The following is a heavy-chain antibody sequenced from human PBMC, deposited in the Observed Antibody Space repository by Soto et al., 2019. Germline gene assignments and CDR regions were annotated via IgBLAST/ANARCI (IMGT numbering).Heavy chain of an antibody. CDR1: GGCFSGYY. V-gene: IGHV4-34*01. J-gene: IGHJ4*02. CDR2: INHSGST. D-gene: IGHD2-2*01. Sequence: PSETLSLTCAVYGGCFSGYYWGWIRQPPGKGLEWIGEINHSGSTNYNPSLKSRVTISVDTSKNQFSLKLSSVTAADTAVYYCARSPARQRYQLLRGGYFDYWGQGTLVTVSS. CDR3: ARSPARQRYQLLRGGYFDY.